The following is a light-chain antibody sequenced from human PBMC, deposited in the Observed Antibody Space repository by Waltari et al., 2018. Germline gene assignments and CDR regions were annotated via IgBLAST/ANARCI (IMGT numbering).Light chain of an antibody. V-gene: IGKV3-20*01. J-gene: IGKJ1*01. CDR3: QHYVRLPAT. CDR2: DAS. Sequence: ETVLTQSPGTLSLSPGERATLACRASQSVGRSLAWYQQKPGQAPRLLIYDASRRATGIPDRFSGSGSGTDFSLTISTLEPEDFAVYYCQHYVRLPATFGQGTKVEI. CDR1: QSVGRS.